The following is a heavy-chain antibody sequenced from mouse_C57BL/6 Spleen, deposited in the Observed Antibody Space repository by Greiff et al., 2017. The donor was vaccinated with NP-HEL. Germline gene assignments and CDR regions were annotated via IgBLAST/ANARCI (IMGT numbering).Heavy chain of an antibody. CDR3: ARERPGDDGGDWYFDV. CDR1: GYSFTSYY. CDR2: IYPGSGNT. V-gene: IGHV1-66*01. D-gene: IGHD2-2*01. J-gene: IGHJ1*03. Sequence: QVQLQQSGPELVKPGASVKISCKASGYSFTSYYIHWVKQRPGQGLEWIGWIYPGSGNTKYNEKFKGKATLTADTSSSTAYMQLSSLTSEDSAVYYWARERPGDDGGDWYFDVWGTGTTVTVSS.